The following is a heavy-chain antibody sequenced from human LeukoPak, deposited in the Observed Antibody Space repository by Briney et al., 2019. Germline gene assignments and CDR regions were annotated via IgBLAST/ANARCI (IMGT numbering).Heavy chain of an antibody. V-gene: IGHV3-23*01. CDR3: AKISYDSSGYYYLDY. CDR1: GFTFSSYA. CDR2: ISGSGGST. D-gene: IGHD3-22*01. J-gene: IGHJ4*02. Sequence: PGGSLRLSCAASGFTFSSYAMSWVRQAPGKGLEWVSAISGSGGSTYYEDSVKGRFTISRDNSKNTLYLQMNSLRAEDTAVYYCAKISYDSSGYYYLDYWGQGTLVTVSS.